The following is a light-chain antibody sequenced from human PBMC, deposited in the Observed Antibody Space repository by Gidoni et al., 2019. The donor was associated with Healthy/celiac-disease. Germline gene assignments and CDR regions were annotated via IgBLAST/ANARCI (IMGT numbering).Light chain of an antibody. CDR3: QQYGSSPRT. CDR1: QSVSSSY. CDR2: CAS. J-gene: IGKJ2*02. V-gene: IGKV3-20*01. Sequence: EIVLTQSPGTLSLSPGERATLSCRASQSVSSSYLAWYQQKPGQAPRLLIYCASSRATGSPDRFSGSGSGTDFTLTISRLEPEDFAVYYCQQYGSSPRTFGQGTKLEIK.